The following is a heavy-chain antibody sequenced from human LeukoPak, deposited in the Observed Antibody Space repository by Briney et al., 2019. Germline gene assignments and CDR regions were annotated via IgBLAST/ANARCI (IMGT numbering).Heavy chain of an antibody. J-gene: IGHJ4*02. CDR1: GFTFSSYS. D-gene: IGHD6-19*01. V-gene: IGHV3-48*01. CDR3: ARDHIRSGWYDY. Sequence: PGGSLRLSCAASGFTFSSYSMNWVRQAPGKGLEWVSYISSSSSIIYYADSVKGRFTISRDNAKNSLYLQMNSLRAEDTAVYYCARDHIRSGWYDYWGQGTLVTVSS. CDR2: ISSSSSII.